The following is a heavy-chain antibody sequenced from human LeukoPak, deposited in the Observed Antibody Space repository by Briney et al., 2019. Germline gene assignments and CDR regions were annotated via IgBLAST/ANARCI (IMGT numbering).Heavy chain of an antibody. D-gene: IGHD3-10*01. J-gene: IGHJ4*02. V-gene: IGHV3-64D*06. CDR1: GFTLSRDT. Sequence: GGSLRLSCSASGFTLSRDTVHWVRQAPGKGLEYVSSITDNGGRTWYADSVKGRFTISRDNSKNTVYLQMSSLRAEVTAVYYCVKDLSGTYSFDDWGQGTLVSVSS. CDR2: ITDNGGRT. CDR3: VKDLSGTYSFDD.